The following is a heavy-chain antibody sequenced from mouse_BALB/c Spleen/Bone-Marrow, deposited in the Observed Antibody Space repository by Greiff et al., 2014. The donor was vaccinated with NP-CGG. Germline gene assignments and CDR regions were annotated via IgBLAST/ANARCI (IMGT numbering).Heavy chain of an antibody. D-gene: IGHD1-1*01. Sequence: VQLQQSGAELVKPGASVKLSCTASGFNTKDTYMHWVKQRPEQGLEWIGRIDPANGNTKYDPKFQGKATITADTSSNTAYLQLSSLTSEDTAVYYCARYYRYYYAMDYWGQGTSVTASS. CDR2: IDPANGNT. J-gene: IGHJ4*01. CDR1: GFNTKDTY. CDR3: ARYYRYYYAMDY. V-gene: IGHV14-3*02.